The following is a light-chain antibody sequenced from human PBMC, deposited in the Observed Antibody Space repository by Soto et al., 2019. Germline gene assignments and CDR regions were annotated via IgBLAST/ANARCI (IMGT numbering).Light chain of an antibody. CDR2: EVT. J-gene: IGLJ2*01. CDR3: SSYAGSNVV. V-gene: IGLV2-8*01. Sequence: QSALTQPPSASGSPGQSVTISCTGTSNDVGGYNYVSWYQQHPGKAPKLMIYEVTKRPSGVPDRFSGSKSGNTASLTVSGLQAEDEADYYCSSYAGSNVVFGGGTKLTVL. CDR1: SNDVGGYNY.